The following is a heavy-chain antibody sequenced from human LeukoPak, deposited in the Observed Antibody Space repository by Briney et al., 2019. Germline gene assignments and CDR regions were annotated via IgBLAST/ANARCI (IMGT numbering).Heavy chain of an antibody. D-gene: IGHD2-2*01. CDR2: MNPNSGNT. V-gene: IGHV1-8*01. J-gene: IGHJ5*02. Sequence: GASVEVSCKASGYTFTSYDINWVRQATGQGLEWMGWMNPNSGNTGYAQKFQGRVTMTRNTSISTAYMELSSLRSEDTAVYYCARGTPFYQLLTRPRNWFDPWGQGTLVTVSS. CDR1: GYTFTSYD. CDR3: ARGTPFYQLLTRPRNWFDP.